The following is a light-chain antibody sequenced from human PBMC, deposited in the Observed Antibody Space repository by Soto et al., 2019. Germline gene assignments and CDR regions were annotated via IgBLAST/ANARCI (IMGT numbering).Light chain of an antibody. CDR2: DTS. CDR3: QQYSNGPPWT. CDR1: QSVGRS. Sequence: IELTQSPATLPVSPGETATLFCRASQSVGRSLAWYQQRPGQAPRLLIYDTSTRAFGLPTRFSGSGSGTKFTLTISSLQSEDSAVSHCQQYSNGPPWTFGHGTKVEVK. V-gene: IGKV3-15*01. J-gene: IGKJ1*01.